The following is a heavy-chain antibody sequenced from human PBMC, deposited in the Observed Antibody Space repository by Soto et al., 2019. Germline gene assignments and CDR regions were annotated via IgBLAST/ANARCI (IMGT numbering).Heavy chain of an antibody. V-gene: IGHV3-30*18. D-gene: IGHD1-26*01. CDR3: AKEGIEMATRGVRGNDAFDI. Sequence: GGSLRLSCAASGFTFSSYGMHWVRQAPGKGLEWVAVISYDGSNKYYADSVKGRFTISRDNSKNTLYLQMNSLRAEDAAVYYCAKEGIEMATRGVRGNDAFDIWGQGTMVTVSS. CDR2: ISYDGSNK. J-gene: IGHJ3*02. CDR1: GFTFSSYG.